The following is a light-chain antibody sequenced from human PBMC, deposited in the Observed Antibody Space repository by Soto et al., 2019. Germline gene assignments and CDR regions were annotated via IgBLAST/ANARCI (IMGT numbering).Light chain of an antibody. V-gene: IGKV1-39*01. J-gene: IGKJ2*01. Sequence: DIQMTQSPSSLSASVGDRVTITCRASQSISSYLNWYQQKPGKAPKLLIYAASSLQSGVPSRFSGSGSGTDFTLTISSLQPEYFATYYCQQSYSTWYTFGQGTKLEIK. CDR1: QSISSY. CDR2: AAS. CDR3: QQSYSTWYT.